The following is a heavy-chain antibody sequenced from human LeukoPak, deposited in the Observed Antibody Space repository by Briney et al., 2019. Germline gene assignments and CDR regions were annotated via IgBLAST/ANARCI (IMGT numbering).Heavy chain of an antibody. Sequence: SETLSLTCTVSGGSISSYYWSWIRQPPGKGLGWIVYIYYSGSTNYNPSLKRRVTISVDTSKNLFSLKLSSVTAADTAVYYCAREYGDYFDYWGQGTLVTVSS. V-gene: IGHV4-59*01. D-gene: IGHD4-17*01. J-gene: IGHJ4*02. CDR2: IYYSGST. CDR3: AREYGDYFDY. CDR1: GGSISSYY.